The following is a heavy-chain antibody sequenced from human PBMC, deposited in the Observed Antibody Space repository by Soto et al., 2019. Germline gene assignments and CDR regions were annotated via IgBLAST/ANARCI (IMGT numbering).Heavy chain of an antibody. V-gene: IGHV1-69*06. CDR1: GGTFSSYA. Sequence: GASVKVSCKASGGTFSSYAISWVRQAPGQGLEWMGGIIPIFGTANYAQKFQGRVTITADKSTSTAYMELSSLRSEDTAVYYCARAGCSGGSCPFDYWGQGTLVTVSS. CDR3: ARAGCSGGSCPFDY. D-gene: IGHD2-15*01. CDR2: IIPIFGTA. J-gene: IGHJ4*02.